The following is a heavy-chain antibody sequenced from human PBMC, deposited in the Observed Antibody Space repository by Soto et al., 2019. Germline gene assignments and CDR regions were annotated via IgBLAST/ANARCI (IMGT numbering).Heavy chain of an antibody. CDR1: GFPIGDYA. J-gene: IGHJ5*02. Sequence: GGSLRLSCPATGFPIGDYAMSWVRKAQGKGLEWVSYISSSSSTIFYADSVKGRFTISRDSAKNSLYLQMNSLRTGDTAVYYCAREGFGGGLNWLAPGGKEPWSPSPQ. CDR3: AREGFGGGLNWLAP. V-gene: IGHV3-48*01. D-gene: IGHD3-16*01. CDR2: ISSSSSTI.